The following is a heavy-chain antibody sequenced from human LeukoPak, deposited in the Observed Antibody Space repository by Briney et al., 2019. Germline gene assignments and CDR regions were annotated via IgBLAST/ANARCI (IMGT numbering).Heavy chain of an antibody. D-gene: IGHD3-9*01. Sequence: GGSLRLSCAASGFTFSSYSMNWVRQAPGKGLEWVSSISSSSSYIYYADSVKGRFTISRDNAKKSLYLQMNSLRAEDTAVYYCARATTFDILTGFSDYWGQGTLVTVSS. V-gene: IGHV3-21*01. CDR1: GFTFSSYS. J-gene: IGHJ4*02. CDR2: ISSSSSYI. CDR3: ARATTFDILTGFSDY.